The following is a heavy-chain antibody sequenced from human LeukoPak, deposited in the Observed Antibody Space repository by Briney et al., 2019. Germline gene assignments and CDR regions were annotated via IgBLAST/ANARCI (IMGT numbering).Heavy chain of an antibody. Sequence: GASVKVCCKASGYSFTQHGISWVRQAPGQGLEWMGWISGYNGDTIYAQHLQGRVTMTKDTSATTAYMELRSLTSDDTAVYYCARDPSNTSGRYQYFDLWGRGTVVSVSS. D-gene: IGHD6-19*01. CDR1: GYSFTQHG. J-gene: IGHJ2*01. CDR2: ISGYNGDT. CDR3: ARDPSNTSGRYQYFDL. V-gene: IGHV1-18*01.